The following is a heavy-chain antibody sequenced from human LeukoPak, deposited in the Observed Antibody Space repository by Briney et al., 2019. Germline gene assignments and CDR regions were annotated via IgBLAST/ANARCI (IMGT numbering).Heavy chain of an antibody. V-gene: IGHV3-21*01. CDR2: ISSSSYI. CDR1: GFTFSSYS. D-gene: IGHD3-10*01. CDR3: AREVTMVRGVGAFDI. Sequence: GGSLRLSCAASGFTFSSYSMNWVRRAPGKGLEWVSSISSSSYIYYADSVKGRFTISRDNAKNSLYLQMNSLRAEDTAVYYCAREVTMVRGVGAFDIWGQGTMVTVSS. J-gene: IGHJ3*02.